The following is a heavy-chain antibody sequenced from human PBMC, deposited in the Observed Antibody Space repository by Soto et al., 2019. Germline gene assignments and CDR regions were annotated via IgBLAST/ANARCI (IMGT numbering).Heavy chain of an antibody. CDR3: ARGRRDYYDSGDWVPLAY. J-gene: IGHJ4*02. CDR2: MNPDSGET. D-gene: IGHD3-22*01. CDR1: GFTFTSYD. V-gene: IGHV1-8*01. Sequence: QVQLVQSGAEVRKPGASVKVSCKASGFTFTSYDINWVRQATGLGLEWMGWMNPDSGETGYARKFQGRVTMTRDTSISRAYMGLSSLRSEDTAVYYCARGRRDYYDSGDWVPLAYWGQGTLVTVSS.